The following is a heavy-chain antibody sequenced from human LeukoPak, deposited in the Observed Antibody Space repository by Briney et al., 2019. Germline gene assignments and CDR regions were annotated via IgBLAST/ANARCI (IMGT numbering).Heavy chain of an antibody. Sequence: GESLKISCKGPGYSFASYWIAWVRQMSGKGLELMGVIYPGDSDITYSPSFQGQVTITADKSVSTAYLHWSSLKASDTAIYYCARHLSSITSCPNYWGQGTLVTVSS. J-gene: IGHJ4*02. CDR3: ARHLSSITSCPNY. V-gene: IGHV5-51*01. CDR2: IYPGDSDI. D-gene: IGHD2-2*01. CDR1: GYSFASYW.